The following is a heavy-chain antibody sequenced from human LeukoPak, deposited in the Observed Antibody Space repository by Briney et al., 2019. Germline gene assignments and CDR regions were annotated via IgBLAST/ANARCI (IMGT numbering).Heavy chain of an antibody. V-gene: IGHV3-11*05. CDR2: ISSRGDST. CDR1: GFTFSYSY. CDR3: ARESSGTYYLKQ. J-gene: IGHJ4*02. D-gene: IGHD1-26*01. Sequence: PGGSLTLSCAASGFTFSYSYMNWLRQAPGNGPEWVSSISSRGDSTNYADSVKGRFTISRDNAKNSLYLQMNSLRAEDTAVYYCARESSGTYYLKQWGQGTLVTVYS.